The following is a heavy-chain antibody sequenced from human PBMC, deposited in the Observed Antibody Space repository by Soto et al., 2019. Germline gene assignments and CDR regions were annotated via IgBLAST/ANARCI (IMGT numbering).Heavy chain of an antibody. CDR3: ARAGDIVATTFDY. CDR2: IYHSGST. J-gene: IGHJ4*02. V-gene: IGHV4-38-2*01. Sequence: SETLSLTCAVSGYSISSGYYWGWIRQPPGKGLEWIGSIYHSGSTYYNPSLKSRVTISVDTSKNQFSLKLSSVTAADTAVYYCARAGDIVATTFDYWGQVTLVTVSS. D-gene: IGHD5-12*01. CDR1: GYSISSGYY.